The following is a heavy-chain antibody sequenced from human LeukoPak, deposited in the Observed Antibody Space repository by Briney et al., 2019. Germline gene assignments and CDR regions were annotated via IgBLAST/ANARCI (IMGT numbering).Heavy chain of an antibody. J-gene: IGHJ4*02. Sequence: GGSLRLSWAASGFTFSSYAMSWGRQAPGKGLEWGSAISGSGGSTYYADSVKGRFTISRDNSKNTLYLQMNSLRAEDTAVYYCAKDYDFWSGYYGYWGQGTLVTVSS. CDR3: AKDYDFWSGYYGY. CDR1: GFTFSSYA. CDR2: ISGSGGST. V-gene: IGHV3-23*01. D-gene: IGHD3-3*01.